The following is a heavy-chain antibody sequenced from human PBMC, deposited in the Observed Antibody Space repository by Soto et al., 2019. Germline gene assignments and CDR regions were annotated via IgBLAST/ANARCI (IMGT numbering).Heavy chain of an antibody. CDR3: ARGGKVYFDWLPRSFDY. D-gene: IGHD3-9*01. J-gene: IGHJ4*02. CDR2: INHSGST. V-gene: IGHV4-34*01. Sequence: SETLSLTCAVYGGSFSGYYWSWIRQPPGKGLEWIGEINHSGSTNYNPSLKSRVTISVDTSKNQFSLKLSSVTAADTAVYYCARGGKVYFDWLPRSFDYRAQRTLVTVSS. CDR1: GGSFSGYY.